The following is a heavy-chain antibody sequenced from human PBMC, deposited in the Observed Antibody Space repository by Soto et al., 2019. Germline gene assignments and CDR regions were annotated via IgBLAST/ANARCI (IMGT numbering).Heavy chain of an antibody. J-gene: IGHJ4*02. CDR3: AKGPYDILTGYSIWYYFDY. CDR1: GFTFSSYG. D-gene: IGHD3-9*01. V-gene: IGHV3-30*18. Sequence: PGGSLRLSCAASGFTFSSYGMHWVRQAPGKGLEWVAVISYDGSNKYYADSVKGRFTISRDNSKNTLYLQMNSLRAEDTAVYYCAKGPYDILTGYSIWYYFDYWGQGTLVTVSS. CDR2: ISYDGSNK.